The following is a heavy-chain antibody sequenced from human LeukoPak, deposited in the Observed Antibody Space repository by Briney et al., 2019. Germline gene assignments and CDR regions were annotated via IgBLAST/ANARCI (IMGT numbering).Heavy chain of an antibody. CDR2: INPNSGGT. V-gene: IGHV1-2*02. CDR1: GYTFTGYY. Sequence: GASVKVSCKASGYTFTGYYMQWVRQAPGQGLEWMGWINPNSGGTNYAQKFQGRVTMTRDTSISTAYMELRSLRSDDTAVYYCARGGCSSTSCYQPFDPWGQGTLVTVSS. CDR3: ARGGCSSTSCYQPFDP. D-gene: IGHD2-2*01. J-gene: IGHJ5*02.